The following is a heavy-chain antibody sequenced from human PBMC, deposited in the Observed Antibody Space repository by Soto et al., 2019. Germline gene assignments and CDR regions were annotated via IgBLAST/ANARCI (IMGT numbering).Heavy chain of an antibody. J-gene: IGHJ4*02. V-gene: IGHV4-61*01. CDR3: ARAGYSYGFGY. CDR2: IHYSGST. D-gene: IGHD5-18*01. Sequence: PSETLSLTCTVSGGSVSSGTYYWSWIRQPPGRGLEWIGYIHYSGSTTYNPSLKSRVTISVDTSKNQFSLKLSSVTAADTAVYYCARAGYSYGFGYWGQGTLVTVSS. CDR1: GGSVSSGTYY.